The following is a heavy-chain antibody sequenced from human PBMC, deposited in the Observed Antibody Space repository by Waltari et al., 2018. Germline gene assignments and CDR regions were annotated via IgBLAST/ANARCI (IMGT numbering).Heavy chain of an antibody. CDR1: GFTFSSYW. V-gene: IGHV1-18*01. CDR2: ISAYNGNT. J-gene: IGHJ4*02. CDR3: ATRTSSRGDFDY. Sequence: VQLVESGGGLVQPGGSLRLSCAASGFTFSSYWMSWVRQAPGKGLEWMGWISAYNGNTNYAQKLQGRVTMTTDTSTSTAYMELRSLRSDDTAVYYCATRTSSRGDFDYWGQGTLVTVSS. D-gene: IGHD6-13*01.